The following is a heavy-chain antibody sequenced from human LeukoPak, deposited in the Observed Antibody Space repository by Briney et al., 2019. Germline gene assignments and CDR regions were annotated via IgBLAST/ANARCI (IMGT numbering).Heavy chain of an antibody. CDR2: LNSSGGST. J-gene: IGHJ4*02. CDR3: ARDRWELPYYFDY. V-gene: IGHV1-46*01. Sequence: GASVKVSCTASGYTFTSYYMHWVRQAPGQGLEWMGILNSSGGSTTYAQKFQGRITMTRDASTSTVYMELRSLRSEDTAVYYCARDRWELPYYFDYWGQGTLVTVSS. D-gene: IGHD1-26*01. CDR1: GYTFTSYY.